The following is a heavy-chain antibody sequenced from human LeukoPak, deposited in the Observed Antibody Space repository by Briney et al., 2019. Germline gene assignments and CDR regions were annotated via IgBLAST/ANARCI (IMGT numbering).Heavy chain of an antibody. CDR2: ISSSSNYI. Sequence: PGGSLRLSCAASGFTFSSYSMNWVRQAPGKGLEWVSSISSSSNYIYYADSVKGRFTISRDNAKNSLNLQMNSLRAEDTAVYYCAREGSGWTGYYYYYMDVWGKGTTVTVSS. CDR3: AREGSGWTGYYYYYMDV. CDR1: GFTFSSYS. J-gene: IGHJ6*03. V-gene: IGHV3-21*01. D-gene: IGHD6-19*01.